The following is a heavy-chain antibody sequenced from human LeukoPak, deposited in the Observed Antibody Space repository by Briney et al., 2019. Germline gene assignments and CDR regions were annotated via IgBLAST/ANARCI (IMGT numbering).Heavy chain of an antibody. CDR2: ISGSGGST. CDR1: GFTFSSYA. V-gene: IGHV3-23*01. J-gene: IGHJ6*02. D-gene: IGHD6-19*01. Sequence: GGSLRLSCAASGFTFSSYAMSWVRQAPGKGLEWVSAISGSGGSTYYADSVKGRITISRDNSKNTLYLQMNSLRAEDTAVYYCAKDISSSGWTSPYYYGMDVWGQGTTVTVSS. CDR3: AKDISSSGWTSPYYYGMDV.